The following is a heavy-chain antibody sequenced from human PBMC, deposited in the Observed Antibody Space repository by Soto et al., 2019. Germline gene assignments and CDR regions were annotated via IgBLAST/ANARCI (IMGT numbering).Heavy chain of an antibody. CDR2: VNPNSGNT. D-gene: IGHD6-19*01. Sequence: GASVKLSCKASGYTFLNYDINWVRQATGQGLEWVGWVNPNSGNTGYAQRFQGRVTMTRDTSISTAYMELSSLTSEDTAVYYCARALSLSGSTSGWYIGYWGQGTLVTVSS. J-gene: IGHJ4*02. V-gene: IGHV1-8*01. CDR3: ARALSLSGSTSGWYIGY. CDR1: GYTFLNYD.